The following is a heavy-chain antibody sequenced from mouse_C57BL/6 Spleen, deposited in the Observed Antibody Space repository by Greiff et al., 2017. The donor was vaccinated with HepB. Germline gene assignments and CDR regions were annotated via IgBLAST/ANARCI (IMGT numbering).Heavy chain of an antibody. D-gene: IGHD1-1*01. CDR1: GFTFSSYT. CDR2: ISGGGGNT. CDR3: ARQLTTVVAPLDV. Sequence: EVKLQESGGGLVKPGGSLKLSCAASGFTFSSYTMSWVRQTPEKRLEWVATISGGGGNTYYPDSVKGRFTISRDNAKNTLYLQLSSLRSEDTALYYCARQLTTVVAPLDVWGTGTTVTVSS. V-gene: IGHV5-9*01. J-gene: IGHJ1*03.